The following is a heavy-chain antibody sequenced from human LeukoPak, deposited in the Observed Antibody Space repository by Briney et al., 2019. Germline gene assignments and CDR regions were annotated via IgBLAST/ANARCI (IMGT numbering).Heavy chain of an antibody. CDR1: AFTFGSYA. CDR3: ARDAVRGSGRINWFDS. Sequence: PGGSLRLSCAPSAFTFGSYAMGWVRQAPGKGREWVSGIRGIDGSRYYADSVKGRFTISRDNSKNTRYLQMNSLRGEYTAAYYYARDAVRGSGRINWFDSWGQGTLVTVSS. J-gene: IGHJ5*01. V-gene: IGHV3-23*01. CDR2: IRGIDGSR. D-gene: IGHD3-10*01.